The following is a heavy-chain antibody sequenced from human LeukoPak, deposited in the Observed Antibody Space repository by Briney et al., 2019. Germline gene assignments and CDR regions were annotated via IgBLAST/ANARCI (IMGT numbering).Heavy chain of an antibody. CDR2: INPNSGDT. V-gene: IGHV1-2*02. CDR3: ARGDFPGYHQLLTKNWFDP. J-gene: IGHJ5*02. D-gene: IGHD2-2*01. CDR1: GYTFTGYY. Sequence: GASVKVSCKASGYTFTGYYMHWVRQAPGQGLEWMGWINPNSGDTNYAQKFQGRVTMTRDTSISTAYMELSRLRSDDTAVNYCARGDFPGYHQLLTKNWFDPWGQGTLVTVSS.